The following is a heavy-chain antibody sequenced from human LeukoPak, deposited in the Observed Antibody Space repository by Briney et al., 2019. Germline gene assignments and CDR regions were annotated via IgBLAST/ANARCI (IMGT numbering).Heavy chain of an antibody. CDR2: IIPILGIA. Sequence: SVKVSCKASGGTFSSYAISWVRQAPGQGLEWMGRIIPILGIANYAQKFQGRVTITADKSTSTAYMELSSLRSEDTAVYYCARGTYYDFWSTFDYWGQGTLVTVSS. CDR1: GGTFSSYA. J-gene: IGHJ4*02. CDR3: ARGTYYDFWSTFDY. D-gene: IGHD3-3*01. V-gene: IGHV1-69*04.